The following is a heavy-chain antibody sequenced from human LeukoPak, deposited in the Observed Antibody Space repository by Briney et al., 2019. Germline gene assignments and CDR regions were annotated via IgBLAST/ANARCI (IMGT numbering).Heavy chain of an antibody. CDR1: GYTFTGYY. J-gene: IGHJ6*02. D-gene: IGHD6-13*01. Sequence: ASVKVSCKASGYTFTGYYMHWVRQAPGQGLEWMGWISAYNGNTNYAQKLQGRVTMTTDTSTSTAYMELRSLRSDDTAVYYCARDADSSSWYFFPNYYYNYYGMDVWGQGTTVTVSS. V-gene: IGHV1-18*04. CDR2: ISAYNGNT. CDR3: ARDADSSSWYFFPNYYYNYYGMDV.